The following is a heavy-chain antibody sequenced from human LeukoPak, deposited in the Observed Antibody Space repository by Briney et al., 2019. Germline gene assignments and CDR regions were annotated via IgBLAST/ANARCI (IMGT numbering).Heavy chain of an antibody. V-gene: IGHV1-2*02. CDR3: ARVGPYYDILKTPPDY. D-gene: IGHD3-9*01. CDR1: GYTFTGYY. CDR2: INPNSGGT. Sequence: GASVKVSCKASGYTFTGYYMHWVRQAPGQGLEWMGWINPNSGGTNYAQKFQGRVTMTRDTSISTAYMELSRLRSDDTAVYYCARVGPYYDILKTPPDYWGQGTLVTVSS. J-gene: IGHJ4*02.